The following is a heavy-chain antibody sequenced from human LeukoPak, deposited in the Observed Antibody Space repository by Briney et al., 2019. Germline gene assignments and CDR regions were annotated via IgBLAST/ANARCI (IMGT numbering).Heavy chain of an antibody. CDR3: ARVPYCSSTSCYLRYYYYGMDV. Sequence: SETLSLTCTVSGGSVSSGSYYWSWIRQPPGKGLEWIGYIYYSGSTNYNPSLKSRVTMSVDTSKNQFSLKLSSVTAADTAVYYCARVPYCSSTSCYLRYYYYGMDVWGQGTTVTVSS. CDR1: GGSVSSGSYY. V-gene: IGHV4-61*01. D-gene: IGHD2-2*01. CDR2: IYYSGST. J-gene: IGHJ6*02.